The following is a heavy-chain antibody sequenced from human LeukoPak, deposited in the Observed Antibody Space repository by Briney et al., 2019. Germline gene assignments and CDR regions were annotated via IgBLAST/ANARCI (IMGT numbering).Heavy chain of an antibody. Sequence: GGSLRLSCVASGLTVSSHWMSWVRQAPGKGLEWVANIREERGQEYYVDSVKGRFTISKNSAKNSLYLQMNTLRVEDTAMYYCASLDTAKQPLANHWGQGTLVTVSS. V-gene: IGHV3-7*03. J-gene: IGHJ5*02. CDR1: GLTVSSHW. CDR3: ASLDTAKQPLANH. CDR2: IREERGQE. D-gene: IGHD5-18*01.